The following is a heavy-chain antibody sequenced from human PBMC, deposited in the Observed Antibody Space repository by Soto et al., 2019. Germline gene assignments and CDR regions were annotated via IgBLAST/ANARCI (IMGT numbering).Heavy chain of an antibody. V-gene: IGHV3-23*01. D-gene: IGHD3-3*02. CDR3: ARSLFLASTDTEPFDY. J-gene: IGHJ4*02. Sequence: EAQLLESGGGLVQPGGSLVLSCAASGFTFSSYAMSWVRQAPGKGLEWVSSISGGGNDAFYAVSVKGRFTISRYNSRNTLYLQMSRLRADATAIYYCARSLFLASTDTEPFDYWGQGALVTVSS. CDR2: ISGGGNDA. CDR1: GFTFSSYA.